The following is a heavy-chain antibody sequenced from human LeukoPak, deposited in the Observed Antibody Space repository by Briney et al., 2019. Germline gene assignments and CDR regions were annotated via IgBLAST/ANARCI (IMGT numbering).Heavy chain of an antibody. CDR1: GGSFSGYY. D-gene: IGHD3-9*01. CDR3: ARGPRYFDWLPDLGYFDY. J-gene: IGHJ4*02. V-gene: IGHV4-34*01. CDR2: INHSGST. Sequence: PSETLSLTCAVYGGSFSGYYWSWIRRPPGKGLEWIGEINHSGSTNYNPSLKSRVTISVDTSKNQFSLKLSSVTAADTAVYYCARGPRYFDWLPDLGYFDYWGQGTLVTVSS.